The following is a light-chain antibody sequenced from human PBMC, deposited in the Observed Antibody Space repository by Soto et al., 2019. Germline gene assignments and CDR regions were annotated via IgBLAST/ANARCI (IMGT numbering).Light chain of an antibody. J-gene: IGLJ3*02. CDR3: QTWGTGPWV. CDR2: LNSDGSH. V-gene: IGLV4-69*01. Sequence: QLVLTQSPSASASLGASVKLTCTLSSGHSSYAIAWHQQQPEKGPRYLMKLNSDGSHSKGDGIPDRVSGSSSGAERYLTISSLQAEDEADYYCQTWGTGPWVFGGGTQLTVL. CDR1: SGHSSYA.